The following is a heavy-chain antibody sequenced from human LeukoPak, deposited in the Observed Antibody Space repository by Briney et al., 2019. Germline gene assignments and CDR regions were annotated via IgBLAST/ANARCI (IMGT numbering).Heavy chain of an antibody. J-gene: IGHJ4*02. D-gene: IGHD6-13*01. CDR2: INPSGGST. V-gene: IGHV1-46*01. Sequence: ASVKVSCKASGYTFTSYYMHWVRQAPGQGLEWMGIINPSGGSTSYAQKFQGRVTMTRDMSTSTVYMELSSLRSEDTAVYYCARFPAAGTPDYWGQGTLVTVSS. CDR3: ARFPAAGTPDY. CDR1: GYTFTSYY.